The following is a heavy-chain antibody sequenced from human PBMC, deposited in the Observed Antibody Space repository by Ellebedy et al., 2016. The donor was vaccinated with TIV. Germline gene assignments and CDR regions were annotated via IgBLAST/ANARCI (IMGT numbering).Heavy chain of an antibody. CDR1: GDSINTKY. V-gene: IGHV4-59*01. J-gene: IGHJ4*02. CDR3: ARELAVAEIYFDY. Sequence: SETLSLTXSLSGDSINTKYWNWVRQPPGKGLEWIGYIDYSGDTNYNPTFKSRVTISVDTSKNQFSLKLSSVTAADTAMYYCARELAVAEIYFDYWGQGTLVTVSS. CDR2: IDYSGDT. D-gene: IGHD6-19*01.